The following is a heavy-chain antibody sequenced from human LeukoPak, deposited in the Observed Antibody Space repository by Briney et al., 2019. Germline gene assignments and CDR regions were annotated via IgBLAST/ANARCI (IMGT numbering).Heavy chain of an antibody. Sequence: PGGSLRLSCAASGFTFSRYAMHWVRQAPGKGLEWVALIGSDGKKKYYADSVRGRFSISRDNSNNTLYLQMNSLGVEDTAVYYCARGRYSSSWKDYWGQGTLVTVSS. CDR2: IGSDGKKK. CDR3: ARGRYSSSWKDY. V-gene: IGHV3-33*01. J-gene: IGHJ4*02. D-gene: IGHD2-2*01. CDR1: GFTFSRYA.